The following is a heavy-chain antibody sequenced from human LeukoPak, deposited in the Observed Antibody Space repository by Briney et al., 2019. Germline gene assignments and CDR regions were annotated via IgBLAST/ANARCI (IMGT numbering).Heavy chain of an antibody. CDR3: ARVQTGTTSPTFDY. J-gene: IGHJ4*02. CDR1: GYTFTSYA. Sequence: SVKVSCKASGYTFTSYAISWVRQAPGQGLEWMGGIIPIFGTANYAQKFQGRVTITADESTSTAYMELSSLRSEDTAVYYCARVQTGTTSPTFDYWGQGTLVTVSS. D-gene: IGHD1-1*01. V-gene: IGHV1-69*13. CDR2: IIPIFGTA.